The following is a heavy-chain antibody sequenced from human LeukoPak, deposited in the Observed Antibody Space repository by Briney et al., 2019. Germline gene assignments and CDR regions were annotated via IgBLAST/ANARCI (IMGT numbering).Heavy chain of an antibody. CDR2: VSSPGTSI. D-gene: IGHD3-10*01. CDR3: ARASPYYYGAGPYYVIY. J-gene: IGHJ4*02. V-gene: IGHV3-11*01. CDR1: GFTFSDYY. Sequence: GGSLRLSCAASGFTFSDYYMSWIRQAPGKGLEWVSYVSSPGTSIFYADSVKGRFTVSRDNTKNSLFLQMNSLRVEDTAVYYCARASPYYYGAGPYYVIYWGQGTLVTVSS.